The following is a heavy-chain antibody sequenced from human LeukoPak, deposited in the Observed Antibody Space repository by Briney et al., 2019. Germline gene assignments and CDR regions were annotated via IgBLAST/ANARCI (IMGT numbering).Heavy chain of an antibody. CDR2: VNPNSGGT. J-gene: IGHJ4*02. V-gene: IGHV1-2*06. CDR1: GYTFTGYY. D-gene: IGHD7-27*01. Sequence: ASVKVSCKASGYTFTGYYMHWVRQAPGRGLEWMGRVNPNSGGTNYAQKFQGRVTMTRDTSISTAYMELSRLRSDDTAVYYCARLVITGDIDYWGQGTLVTVSS. CDR3: ARLVITGDIDY.